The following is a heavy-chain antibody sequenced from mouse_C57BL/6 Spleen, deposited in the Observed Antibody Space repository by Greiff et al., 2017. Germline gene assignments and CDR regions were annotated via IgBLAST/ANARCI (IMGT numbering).Heavy chain of an antibody. J-gene: IGHJ3*01. CDR2: ICRGGST. CDR1: GFSFTSYG. Sequence: VQLQQSGPGLVQPSQSLSITCTVSGFSFTSYGVNWVRQSPGKGLEWLGVICRGGSTDYNAAFLSRLSISKDNSKSQVFFKMMRLQADDTAIYCCARSSDCYYGAWFAYWGQGTLVTVSA. D-gene: IGHD1-1*01. V-gene: IGHV2-2*01. CDR3: ARSSDCYYGAWFAY.